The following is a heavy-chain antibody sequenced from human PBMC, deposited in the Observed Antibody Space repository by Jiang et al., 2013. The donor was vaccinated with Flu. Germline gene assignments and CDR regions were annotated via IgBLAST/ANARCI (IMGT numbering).Heavy chain of an antibody. Sequence: CAISGDSVSSNSAAWNWIRQSPSRGLEWLGRTYYRSKWYNDYAVSVKSRITINPDTSKNQFSLQLNSVTPEDTAVYYCARDTGGDGSSPFDPWGQGTLVTVSS. CDR1: GDSVSSNSAA. CDR3: ARDTGGDGSSPFDP. J-gene: IGHJ5*02. D-gene: IGHD5-24*01. V-gene: IGHV6-1*01. CDR2: TYYRSKWYN.